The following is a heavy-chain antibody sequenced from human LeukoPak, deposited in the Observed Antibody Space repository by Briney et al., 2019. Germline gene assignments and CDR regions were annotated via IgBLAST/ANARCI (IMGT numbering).Heavy chain of an antibody. CDR1: GGSISSYY. J-gene: IGHJ3*02. V-gene: IGHV4-59*01. D-gene: IGHD2-15*01. CDR2: IYYSGST. Sequence: SETLSLTCTVSGGSISSYYWSWIRQPPGKGLEWIGYIYYSGSTNYNPSLKSRVTISVDTSKNQFSLKLSSVTAADTAVYYCARPVVVAALTAFDIWGQGTMVTVSS. CDR3: ARPVVVAALTAFDI.